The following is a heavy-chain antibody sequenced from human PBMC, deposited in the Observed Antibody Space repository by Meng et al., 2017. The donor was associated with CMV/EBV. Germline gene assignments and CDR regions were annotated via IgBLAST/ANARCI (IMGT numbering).Heavy chain of an antibody. Sequence: GGSLRLSCAASGFTFSSYAMHWVRQAPGKGLEWVAVISYDGSNKYYADSVKGRFTISRDNSKNTLYLQMNSLRAEDTAVYYCARGLRVPYCSSTSCYSAFDYWGQGTLVTVSS. D-gene: IGHD2-2*01. CDR3: ARGLRVPYCSSTSCYSAFDY. J-gene: IGHJ4*02. CDR2: ISYDGSNK. CDR1: GFTFSSYA. V-gene: IGHV3-30*04.